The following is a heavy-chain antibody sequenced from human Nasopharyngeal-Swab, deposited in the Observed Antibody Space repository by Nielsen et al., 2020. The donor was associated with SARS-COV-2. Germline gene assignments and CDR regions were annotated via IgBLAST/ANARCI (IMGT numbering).Heavy chain of an antibody. CDR2: IKEDGSDK. D-gene: IGHD3-16*01. Sequence: GGSLRLSCAASGFPFNTYWMAWVRQAPGKGLEWVANIKEDGSDKYYVDSVKGRFTISRDNAKNSLELQMNSLRVEDTAVYYCGRGGKLGALDIWGQGTMVTVSS. V-gene: IGHV3-7*01. CDR3: GRGGKLGALDI. CDR1: GFPFNTYW. J-gene: IGHJ3*02.